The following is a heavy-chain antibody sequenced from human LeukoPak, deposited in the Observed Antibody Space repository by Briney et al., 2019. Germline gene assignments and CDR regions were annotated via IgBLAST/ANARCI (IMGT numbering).Heavy chain of an antibody. V-gene: IGHV4-59*01. Sequence: PSETLSLTCNVSGGSISGYHWSWIRQPPGKGLEWLGCIYYSGSSNYNPSLKSRVTISADTSKNQFSLKLSSVTAADTAVYYCARVPRSYYYYYYMDVWGKGTTVTVSS. CDR2: IYYSGSS. CDR3: ARVPRSYYYYYYMDV. J-gene: IGHJ6*03. CDR1: GGSISGYH.